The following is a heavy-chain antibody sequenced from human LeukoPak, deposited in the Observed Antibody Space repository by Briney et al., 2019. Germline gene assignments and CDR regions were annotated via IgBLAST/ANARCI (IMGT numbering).Heavy chain of an antibody. CDR3: ARGAYCGGDCYVYNDY. CDR1: GYTFTSYG. V-gene: IGHV1-18*01. D-gene: IGHD2-21*02. J-gene: IGHJ4*02. Sequence: GASVKVSCKASGYTFTSYGISWVRQAPGQGLEWMGWISAYNGNTNYAQQLQGRVTMATDTSTSTAYMELRSLRSDDTAVYYCARGAYCGGDCYVYNDYWGQGTLVTVSS. CDR2: ISAYNGNT.